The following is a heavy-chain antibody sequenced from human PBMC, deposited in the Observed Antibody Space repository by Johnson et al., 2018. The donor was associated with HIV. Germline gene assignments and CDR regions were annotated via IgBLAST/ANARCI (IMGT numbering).Heavy chain of an antibody. CDR1: GFTFSSFD. Sequence: QVQLVESGGGVVQPGGSLRLSCAASGFTFSSFDMHWVRQAPGKGLEWVSFIRYDGSNTYCADSVKGRFTISRDNSKNTLYLQMNSLRPEDTAVYYCARDRGGIAEQSGAFDIWGQWTMVTVSS. CDR3: ARDRGGIAEQSGAFDI. V-gene: IGHV3-30*02. CDR2: IRYDGSNT. J-gene: IGHJ3*02. D-gene: IGHD6-13*01.